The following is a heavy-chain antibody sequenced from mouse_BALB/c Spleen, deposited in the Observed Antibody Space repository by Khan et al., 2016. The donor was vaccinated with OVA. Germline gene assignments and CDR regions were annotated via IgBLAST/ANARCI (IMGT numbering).Heavy chain of an antibody. D-gene: IGHD1-1*01. V-gene: IGHV2-6-7*01. CDR1: GFSLTDYN. CDR3: ARERSYTHRWFAY. J-gene: IGHJ3*01. CDR2: IWGDGST. Sequence: VELVESGPGLVAPSQSLSITCTVSGFSLTDYNVNWVRQPPGKGLEWLGMIWGDGSTDYNSALKSSLSISKDNSKSQVLLKMNSLQTDDTARYYGARERSYTHRWFAYWGQGTLVTVSA.